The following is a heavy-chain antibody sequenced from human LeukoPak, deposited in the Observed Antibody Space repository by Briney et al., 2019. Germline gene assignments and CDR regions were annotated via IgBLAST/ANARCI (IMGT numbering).Heavy chain of an antibody. CDR2: IYNGRNT. V-gene: IGHV4-59*08. J-gene: IGHJ4*02. Sequence: SETLSLTCSPSGASTSSRYWSWIRQSPGRTLEWIGHIYNGRNTKYNPSLTSRVTISVDTSKNQFSLKLSSGTAPDTAVYYCARLPDVSSSWYLLDYWGQGTLVTVSS. CDR3: ARLPDVSSSWYLLDY. CDR1: GASTSSRY. D-gene: IGHD6-13*01.